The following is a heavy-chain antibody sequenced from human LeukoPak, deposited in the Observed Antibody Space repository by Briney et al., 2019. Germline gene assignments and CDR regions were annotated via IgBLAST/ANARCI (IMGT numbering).Heavy chain of an antibody. J-gene: IGHJ6*02. CDR1: GGTFSSYA. CDR2: IIPILGIA. Sequence: SVKVSCKASGGTFSSYAISWVRQAPGQGLEWMGRIIPILGIANYAQKFQGRVTITADKSTSTAYMELSSLRSEDTAVYYCARDSPADIVVVVASKYYYYDMDVWGQGTTVTVSS. V-gene: IGHV1-69*04. D-gene: IGHD2-15*01. CDR3: ARDSPADIVVVVASKYYYYDMDV.